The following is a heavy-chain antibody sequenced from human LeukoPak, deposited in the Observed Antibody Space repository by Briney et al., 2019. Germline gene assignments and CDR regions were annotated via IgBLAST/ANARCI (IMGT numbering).Heavy chain of an antibody. D-gene: IGHD3-16*02. V-gene: IGHV3-53*01. CDR3: ARDYRNYPY. CDR2: IYSGGTT. J-gene: IGHJ4*02. Sequence: GGSLRLSCAASGFTVSSDYMSWVRQAPGKGLEWVSLIYSGGTTYYADSVKGRFTISRDNSKNTLYLQMNSLRAEDTAVYYCARDYRNYPYWGQGTLFTVSS. CDR1: GFTVSSDY.